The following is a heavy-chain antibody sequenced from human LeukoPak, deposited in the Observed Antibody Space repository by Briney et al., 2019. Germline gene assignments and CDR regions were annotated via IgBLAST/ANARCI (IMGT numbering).Heavy chain of an antibody. J-gene: IGHJ6*03. Sequence: PSETLSLTCTVSGGSISSYYWSWIRQPPGKGLEWIGYIYYSGSTNYNPSLKSRVTISVDSSKNQFSLKLSSVTAADTAVYYCARTTEGGYTYDYFYYYYMDVWGKGTTVTISS. CDR3: ARTTEGGYTYDYFYYYYMDV. CDR2: IYYSGST. V-gene: IGHV4-59*01. D-gene: IGHD5-18*01. CDR1: GGSISSYY.